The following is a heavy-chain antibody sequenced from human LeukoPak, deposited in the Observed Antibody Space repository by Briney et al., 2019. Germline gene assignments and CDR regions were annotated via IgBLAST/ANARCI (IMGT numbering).Heavy chain of an antibody. CDR2: ISYGGSNK. Sequence: GGSLRLSCAASGFTFSSYGMHWVRQAPGKGLEWVAVISYGGSNKYYADSVKGRFTISRDNSKNTLYLQMNSLRAEDTAVYYCAEDYHSSSWYYFDYWGQGTLVTVSS. D-gene: IGHD6-13*01. CDR3: AEDYHSSSWYYFDY. J-gene: IGHJ4*02. CDR1: GFTFSSYG. V-gene: IGHV3-30*18.